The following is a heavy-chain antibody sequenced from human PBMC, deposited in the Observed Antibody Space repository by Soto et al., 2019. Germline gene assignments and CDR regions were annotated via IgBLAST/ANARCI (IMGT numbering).Heavy chain of an antibody. Sequence: ASVKVSCKASGYTFTSYGISWVRQAPGQGLEWMGWISAYNGNTNYAQKLQGRVTMTTDTSTSTAYMELRSLRSDDTAVYYCARTDDTRYFDWLDSNWFDPWGQGTLVTVSS. CDR1: GYTFTSYG. CDR3: ARTDDTRYFDWLDSNWFDP. J-gene: IGHJ5*02. V-gene: IGHV1-18*01. D-gene: IGHD3-9*01. CDR2: ISAYNGNT.